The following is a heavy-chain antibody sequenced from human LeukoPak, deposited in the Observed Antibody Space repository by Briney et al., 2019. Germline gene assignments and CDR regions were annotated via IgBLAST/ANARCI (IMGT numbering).Heavy chain of an antibody. CDR3: ARHRGVLWFGESLDY. D-gene: IGHD3-10*01. V-gene: IGHV3-30*02. CDR1: GFTFSSYG. Sequence: GGSLRLSCAASGFTFSSYGMSWVRQAPGKGLEWVAFIRYDGSNKYYADSVKGRFTISRDNSKNTLYLQMNSLRAEDTAVYYCARHRGVLWFGESLDYWGQGTLVTVSS. CDR2: IRYDGSNK. J-gene: IGHJ4*02.